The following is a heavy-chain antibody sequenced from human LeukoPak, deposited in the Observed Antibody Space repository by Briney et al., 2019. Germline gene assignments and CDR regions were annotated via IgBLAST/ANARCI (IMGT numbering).Heavy chain of an antibody. Sequence: SETLSLTCTVSGGSISSYYWSWIRQPPGKGLEWIGYIYYSGSTNYNPSLKSRVTISVDTSKNQFSLKLSSVTAADTAVYYCARALFLGQLWLFDYWGQGTLATVSS. CDR1: GGSISSYY. CDR3: ARALFLGQLWLFDY. CDR2: IYYSGST. J-gene: IGHJ4*02. D-gene: IGHD5-18*01. V-gene: IGHV4-59*01.